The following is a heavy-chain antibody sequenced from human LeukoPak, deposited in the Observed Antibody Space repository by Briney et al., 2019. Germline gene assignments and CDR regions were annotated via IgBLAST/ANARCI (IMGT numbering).Heavy chain of an antibody. Sequence: SETLSLTCAVYGGSFSGYYWSWIRQPPGKGLEWIGEINHSGSTNYNPSLKSRVTISVDTSKNQFSLKLSSVTAADTAVYYCARGPRFIAAAGGVDYWGQGTLVTVSS. D-gene: IGHD6-13*01. CDR3: ARGPRFIAAAGGVDY. CDR1: GGSFSGYY. CDR2: INHSGST. V-gene: IGHV4-34*01. J-gene: IGHJ4*02.